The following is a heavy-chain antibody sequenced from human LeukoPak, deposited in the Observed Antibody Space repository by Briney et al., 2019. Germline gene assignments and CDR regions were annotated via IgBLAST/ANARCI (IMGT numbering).Heavy chain of an antibody. Sequence: SETLSLTCAVYGGSFSGYYWSWTRQPPGKGLEWIGEINHSGSTNYNPSLKSRVTISVDTSKNQFSLKLSSVTAADTAVYCCARGGWATVTSNYFDYWGQGTLVTVSS. D-gene: IGHD4-17*01. CDR2: INHSGST. CDR1: GGSFSGYY. CDR3: ARGGWATVTSNYFDY. J-gene: IGHJ4*02. V-gene: IGHV4-34*01.